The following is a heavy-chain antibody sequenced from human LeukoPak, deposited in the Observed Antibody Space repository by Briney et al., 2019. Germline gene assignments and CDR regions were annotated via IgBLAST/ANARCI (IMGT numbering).Heavy chain of an antibody. CDR1: GVSISSGDYY. D-gene: IGHD3-9*01. V-gene: IGHV4-30-4*01. CDR3: ARAFDDTGCYFDY. Sequence: SETLSLTCTVSGVSISSGDYYWSWIRQPPGKGLEWIGYIYYSGSTYYNPSLKSRVTISVDTSKNQFSLKLSSVTAADTAVYYCARAFDDTGCYFDYWGQGTLVTVSS. J-gene: IGHJ4*02. CDR2: IYYSGST.